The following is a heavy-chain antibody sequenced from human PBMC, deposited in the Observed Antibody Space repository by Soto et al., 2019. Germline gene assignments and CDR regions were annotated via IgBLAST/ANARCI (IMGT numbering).Heavy chain of an antibody. V-gene: IGHV4-59*08. D-gene: IGHD2-15*01. Sequence: SETLSLTCTVSGGSISSYYWSWIRQPPGKGLEWIGYIYHSGSTNYNPSHKSRVTISVDTSKNQFSLKLSSVTAADTAVYYCARHGMSCSGGSCYGYYMDVWGKGTTVTVSS. J-gene: IGHJ6*03. CDR2: IYHSGST. CDR3: ARHGMSCSGGSCYGYYMDV. CDR1: GGSISSYY.